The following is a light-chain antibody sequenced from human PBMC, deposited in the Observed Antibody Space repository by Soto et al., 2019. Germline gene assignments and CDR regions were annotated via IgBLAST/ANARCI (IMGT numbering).Light chain of an antibody. J-gene: IGKJ4*01. CDR3: QHDDNAPLT. CDR1: QSVNSRY. Sequence: EVVLTQSPGTLSLSPGERAILSCRASQSVNSRYLAWYQQKHGQAPRLLISGASSRATGIPDRFSGSGSGTVFTLIINRLEAEDFAVDYCQHDDNAPLTFRGGTKVEI. CDR2: GAS. V-gene: IGKV3-20*01.